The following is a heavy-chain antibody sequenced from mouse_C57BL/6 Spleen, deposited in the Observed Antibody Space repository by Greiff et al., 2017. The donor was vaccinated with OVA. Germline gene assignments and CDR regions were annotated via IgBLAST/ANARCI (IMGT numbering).Heavy chain of an antibody. CDR3: ARERGEYYFDY. Sequence: DVKLVESGGDLVKPGGSLKLSCAASGFTFSSYGMSWVRQTPDKRLEWVATISSGGSYTYYPDSVKGRFTISRDNAKNTLYLQMSSLKSEDTAMYYCARERGEYYFDYWGQGTTLTVSS. CDR2: ISSGGSYT. CDR1: GFTFSSYG. J-gene: IGHJ2*01. V-gene: IGHV5-6*02.